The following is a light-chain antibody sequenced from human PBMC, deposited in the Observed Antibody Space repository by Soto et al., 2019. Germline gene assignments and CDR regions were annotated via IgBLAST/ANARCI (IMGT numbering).Light chain of an antibody. CDR3: SSYTRSRNWV. J-gene: IGLJ3*02. V-gene: IGLV2-14*01. CDR2: EVS. CDR1: NSDVGAYNY. Sequence: QSALTQPASVSGSPGQSITISCTGTNSDVGAYNYVSWYQQHPGKAPKLMIYEVSYRPSGVSNRFSGSKSGNTASLTISGLQAEDEADYYCSSYTRSRNWVFGGGTQLTVL.